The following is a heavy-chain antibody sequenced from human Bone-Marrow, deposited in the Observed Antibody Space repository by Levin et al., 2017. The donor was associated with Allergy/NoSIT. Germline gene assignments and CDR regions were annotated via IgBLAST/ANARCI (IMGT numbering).Heavy chain of an antibody. V-gene: IGHV3-23*01. D-gene: IGHD2-8*02. Sequence: LSLTCAASGFPFSSFAMSWVRQAPGKGLEWVSAIRGSGGSTYYADSVKGRFTIPRDNSKNTLYLQMNSLGAEDTAVYYCAKDSIVLVVYAMSGFDYWGQGTLVTVSS. J-gene: IGHJ4*02. CDR1: GFPFSSFA. CDR2: IRGSGGST. CDR3: AKDSIVLVVYAMSGFDY.